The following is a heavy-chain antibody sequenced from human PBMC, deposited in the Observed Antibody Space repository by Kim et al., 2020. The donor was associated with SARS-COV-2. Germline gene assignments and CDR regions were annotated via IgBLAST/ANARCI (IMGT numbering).Heavy chain of an antibody. CDR2: ISGGGGST. CDR3: AKDWGTDGYNTLFDY. J-gene: IGHJ4*02. Sequence: GGSLRLSCAASGFTFSSFAMSWVRQAPGKGLEWVAAISGGGGSTYYADSVKGRFTISRDNSKNTLSLQMNSLRAEDTAVYYCAKDWGTDGYNTLFDYWGQGTLVTVSS. CDR1: GFTFSSFA. D-gene: IGHD3-16*01. V-gene: IGHV3-23*01.